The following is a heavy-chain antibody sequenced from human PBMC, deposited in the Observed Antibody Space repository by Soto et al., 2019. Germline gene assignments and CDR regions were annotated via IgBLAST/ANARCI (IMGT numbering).Heavy chain of an antibody. CDR1: GGSFSGYY. CDR2: INHSGST. D-gene: IGHD3-9*01. Sequence: SETLSLTCAVYGGSFSGYYWSWIRQPPGKGLEWIGEINHSGSTNYNPSLKSRVTISVDTSKNQFSLKLSSVTAADTAVYYCARSVLRYFDWSPGLWFDPWGQGTLVTVSS. V-gene: IGHV4-34*01. J-gene: IGHJ5*02. CDR3: ARSVLRYFDWSPGLWFDP.